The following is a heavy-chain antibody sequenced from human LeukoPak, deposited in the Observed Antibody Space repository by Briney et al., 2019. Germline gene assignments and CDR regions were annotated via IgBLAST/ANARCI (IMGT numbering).Heavy chain of an antibody. CDR2: FDPEDGET. Sequence: ASVKVSCKVSGYTLTELSMHWVRQAPGKGLEWMGGFDPEDGETIYAQKFQGRVTMTEDTSTDTAYMELSSLRSEDTAVYYCATGLYYYGSGSYYIGYWGQGTLVTVSS. CDR3: ATGLYYYGSGSYYIGY. CDR1: GYTLTELS. J-gene: IGHJ4*02. D-gene: IGHD3-10*01. V-gene: IGHV1-24*01.